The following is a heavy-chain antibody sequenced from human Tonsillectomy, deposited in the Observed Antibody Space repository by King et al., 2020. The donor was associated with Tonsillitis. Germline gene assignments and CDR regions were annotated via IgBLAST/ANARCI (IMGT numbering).Heavy chain of an antibody. D-gene: IGHD6-19*01. CDR3: AARIAVAGALDY. CDR2: IYYHGST. CDR1: GASISTYY. V-gene: IGHV4-59*01. Sequence: QLQESGPGLVKPSETLSLTCNVSGASISTYYWSWIRQPPGKGLEWIGYIYYHGSTNYNPSLNSRVTISVDTSKNQFSLKLSSVTAADPAVYYCAARIAVAGALDYWGRGTLVTVSS. J-gene: IGHJ4*02.